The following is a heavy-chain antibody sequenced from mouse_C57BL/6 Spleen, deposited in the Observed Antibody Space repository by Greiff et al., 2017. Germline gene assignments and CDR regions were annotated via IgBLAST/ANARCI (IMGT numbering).Heavy chain of an antibody. Sequence: QVQLKQSGAELVKPGASVKISCKASGYAFSSYWMNWVKQRPGKGLEWIGQIYPGDGDTNYNGKFKGKAKLTADKSSSTAYMQLSSLTSEDSAVYFCARDSNYAMDYWGQGTSVTVSS. V-gene: IGHV1-80*01. CDR2: IYPGDGDT. CDR1: GYAFSSYW. D-gene: IGHD2-5*01. CDR3: ARDSNYAMDY. J-gene: IGHJ4*01.